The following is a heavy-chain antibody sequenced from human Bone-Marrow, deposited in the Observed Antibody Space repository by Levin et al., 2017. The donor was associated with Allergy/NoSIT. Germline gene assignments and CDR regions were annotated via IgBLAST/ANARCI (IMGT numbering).Heavy chain of an antibody. CDR1: GFTFDDYT. V-gene: IGHV3-43*01. D-gene: IGHD3-16*02. CDR3: AKDKGLRLGELALYFDY. CDR2: ISWDGGST. J-gene: IGHJ4*02. Sequence: GESLKISCAASGFTFDDYTMHWVRQAPGKGLEWVSLISWDGGSTYYADSVKGRFTISRDNSKNSLYLQMNSLRTEDTALYYCAKDKGLRLGELALYFDYWGQGTLVTVSS.